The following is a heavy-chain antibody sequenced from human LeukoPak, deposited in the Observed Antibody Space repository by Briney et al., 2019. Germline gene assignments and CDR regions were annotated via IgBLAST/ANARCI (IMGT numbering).Heavy chain of an antibody. D-gene: IGHD3-10*01. CDR3: TIGSGSYRTPYYYMGV. CDR2: IKQDGGGS. Sequence: GGSLRLSCAASGFTVSSYWMSWIRQAPGKGLEWVANIKQDGGGSYYVDSVKGRFTISRDNAKNSLAFQMNSLRAEDTAVYYCTIGSGSYRTPYYYMGVWGTGSTVTVSS. J-gene: IGHJ6*03. V-gene: IGHV3-7*03. CDR1: GFTVSSYW.